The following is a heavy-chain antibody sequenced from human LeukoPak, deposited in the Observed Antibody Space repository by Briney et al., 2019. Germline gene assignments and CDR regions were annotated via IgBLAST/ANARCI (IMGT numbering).Heavy chain of an antibody. J-gene: IGHJ4*02. Sequence: PSETLSLTCTVSGGSITSDSWTWVRQPPGKRLEWIGYISHSGRTSSSPSLKSRVTMSVDPSKKQVSLKLTSVTAADAAVYYCATYDSATHTLNYWGQGTLVSVSS. CDR1: GGSITSDS. D-gene: IGHD3-22*01. CDR3: ATYDSATHTLNY. CDR2: ISHSGRT. V-gene: IGHV4-59*01.